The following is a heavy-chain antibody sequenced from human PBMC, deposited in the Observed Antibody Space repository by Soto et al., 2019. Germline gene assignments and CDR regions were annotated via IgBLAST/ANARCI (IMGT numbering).Heavy chain of an antibody. CDR1: GGSISGYY. D-gene: IGHD2-2*01. V-gene: IGHV4-4*07. J-gene: IGHJ6*02. CDR2: IYSDGTT. Sequence: SETLSLTCTVSGGSISGYYWSWVRQPAGKGLEWVGRIYSDGTTNYSPSLKSRVTMSLDTSKDQFSLHLNSVTAADTAVYYCSGVGCSNSKCYTRGMDVWGQGTTVTVSS. CDR3: SGVGCSNSKCYTRGMDV.